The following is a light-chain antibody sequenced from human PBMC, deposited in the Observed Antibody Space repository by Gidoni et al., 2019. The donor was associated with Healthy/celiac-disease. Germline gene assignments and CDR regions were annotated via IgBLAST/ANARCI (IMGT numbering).Light chain of an antibody. CDR3: QQRSNGLWT. Sequence: EIVLTQSPATLSLSPGERATRSCRASQSVSSYFAWYQQTPGQAPRLLIYDASNRATGIPARFSGSGSGTDFTLTISSLEPEDFAVYYCQQRSNGLWTFGQGTKVEIK. CDR2: DAS. J-gene: IGKJ1*01. V-gene: IGKV3-11*01. CDR1: QSVSSY.